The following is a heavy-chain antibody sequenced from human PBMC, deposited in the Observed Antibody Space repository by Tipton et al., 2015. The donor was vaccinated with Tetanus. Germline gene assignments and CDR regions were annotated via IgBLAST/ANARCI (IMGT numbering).Heavy chain of an antibody. D-gene: IGHD6-19*01. CDR1: GGSIISADHY. CDR2: IYYSGTT. Sequence: TLSLTCTVSGGSIISADHYWSWIRQPPGKGLEWIGYIYYSGTTYYSPSLKSRVTMSADTSRNQFSLTLSSVTAADTAVYYCARGSGWADFWGQGTQVTVSS. J-gene: IGHJ4*02. V-gene: IGHV4-30-4*01. CDR3: ARGSGWADF.